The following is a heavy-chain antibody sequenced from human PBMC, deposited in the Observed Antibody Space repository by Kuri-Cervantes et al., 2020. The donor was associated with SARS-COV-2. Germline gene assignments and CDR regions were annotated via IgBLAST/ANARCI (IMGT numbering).Heavy chain of an antibody. D-gene: IGHD1-26*01. CDR2: INDVYEA. Sequence: GESLNLYCVASGLPFSLYAMSWVRLAPGKGLEWVSGINDVYEAYYADSVRGRFTVSRDNSKNTIYLQMNSLRAEDTAVYYRAENTDRRWELEDWGQGTLVTVSS. CDR3: AENTDRRWELED. CDR1: GLPFSLYA. V-gene: IGHV3-23*01. J-gene: IGHJ4*02.